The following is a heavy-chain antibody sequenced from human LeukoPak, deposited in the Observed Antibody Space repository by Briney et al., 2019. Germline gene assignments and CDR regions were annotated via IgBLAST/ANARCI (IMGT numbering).Heavy chain of an antibody. CDR2: IYNSGST. D-gene: IGHD5-18*01. J-gene: IGHJ4*02. CDR1: GGSISSHY. V-gene: IGHV4-59*11. CDR3: ARGGYSYGYDDDFEY. Sequence: PSETLPLSCTVSGGSISSHYWSWIRQPPGKGLEWIGYIYNSGSTNYNPSFRSRVTISVDTSKNQFSLKLTSVTAADTAVYYCARGGYSYGYDDDFEYWGQGILVTVSS.